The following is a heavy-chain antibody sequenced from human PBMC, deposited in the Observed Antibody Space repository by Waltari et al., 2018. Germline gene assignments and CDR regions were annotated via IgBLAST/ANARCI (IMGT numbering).Heavy chain of an antibody. V-gene: IGHV4-34*01. CDR1: GASLRNYF. CDR2: INHGGTT. D-gene: IGHD5-18*01. CDR3: ARGYSNGYGPGDS. Sequence: QVQLQQWGAGLVKPSETLSLTCAVYGASLRNYFWSWIRQAPGKGLEWIGEINHGGTTNDNPSRKSRVTISVDTSKSQFSLRLRSVTAADTAVYYCARGYSNGYGPGDSWGQGTLVTVSS. J-gene: IGHJ4*02.